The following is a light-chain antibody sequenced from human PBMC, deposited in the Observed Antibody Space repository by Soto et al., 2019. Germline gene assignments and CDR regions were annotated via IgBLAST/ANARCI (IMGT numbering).Light chain of an antibody. V-gene: IGKV1-5*01. Sequence: DIQMTQSPSSLSASVGDRITITCRASQTVRRWLAWYQQKPGTAPTLLIYDVSTLERGVPSRFSGSGSGTEFTLHISSLQADDFATYYCQHYNIFPWTFGQGTKVEI. J-gene: IGKJ1*01. CDR3: QHYNIFPWT. CDR2: DVS. CDR1: QTVRRW.